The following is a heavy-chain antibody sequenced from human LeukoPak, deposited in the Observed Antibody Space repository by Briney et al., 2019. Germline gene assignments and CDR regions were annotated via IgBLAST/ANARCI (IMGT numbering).Heavy chain of an antibody. J-gene: IGHJ4*02. D-gene: IGHD3-9*01. V-gene: IGHV3-30*02. CDR3: ARGPDYDILADYFDY. CDR1: GFIFSSYG. Sequence: GGSLRLSCAASGFIFSSYGMHWVRQAPDKGLEWVAFIRYDGSRKYYADSVKGRFTISRDNSKNTLYLQMNSLRPEDTAVYYCARGPDYDILADYFDYWGQGTLVTVSS. CDR2: IRYDGSRK.